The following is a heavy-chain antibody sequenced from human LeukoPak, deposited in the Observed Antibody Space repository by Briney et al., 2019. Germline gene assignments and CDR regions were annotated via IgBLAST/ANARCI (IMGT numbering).Heavy chain of an antibody. CDR3: AKAGGHYDFWSGPGYFDY. D-gene: IGHD3-3*01. J-gene: IGHJ4*02. CDR2: IYSGGST. CDR1: GFTFSSYG. Sequence: GGSLRLSCAASGFTFSSYGMHWVRQAPGKGLEWVSVIYSGGSTYYADSVKGRFTISRDNSKNTLYLQMNSLRAEDTAVYYCAKAGGHYDFWSGPGYFDYWGQGTLVTVSS. V-gene: IGHV3-NL1*01.